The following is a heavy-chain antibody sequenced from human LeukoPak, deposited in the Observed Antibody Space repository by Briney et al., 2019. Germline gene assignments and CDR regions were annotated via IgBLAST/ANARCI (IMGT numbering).Heavy chain of an antibody. CDR2: INPSGGST. D-gene: IGHD4-17*01. V-gene: IGHV1-46*01. Sequence: AASVKVSCKASGYTFTSYYMHWVRQAPGQGLEWMGIINPSGGSTSYAQKFQGRVTMTRDTSTSTVYMELSSLRSEDTAVYYCAREGLIGDYRMYNWFDPWGQGTLVTVSS. CDR1: GYTFTSYY. CDR3: AREGLIGDYRMYNWFDP. J-gene: IGHJ5*02.